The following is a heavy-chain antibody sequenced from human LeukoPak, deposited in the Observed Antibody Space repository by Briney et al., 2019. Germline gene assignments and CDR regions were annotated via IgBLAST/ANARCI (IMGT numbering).Heavy chain of an antibody. CDR3: AGAAAGTAIDS. J-gene: IGHJ4*02. CDR2: IYPGDSDT. V-gene: IGHV5-51*01. Sequence: GESLQFSCKGSGYSFSTYWIAWVRQMPGKGLEWMGIIYPGDSDTRYSPSFQGQFTISADKSISTAYLQWSSLKASDSAIYYCAGAAAGTAIDSWGQGTLVTVSS. D-gene: IGHD6-13*01. CDR1: GYSFSTYW.